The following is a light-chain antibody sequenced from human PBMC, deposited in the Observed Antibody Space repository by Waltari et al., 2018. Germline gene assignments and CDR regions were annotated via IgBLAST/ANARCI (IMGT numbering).Light chain of an antibody. V-gene: IGLV1-47*01. J-gene: IGLJ2*01. CDR3: ATWDDSLSGVV. CDR1: RPNIGNNY. CDR2: KNS. Sequence: QSVLTQSPSMSETPGQRVIISCSGSRPNIGNNYVYWYQHFPGMAPNLVMFKNSQRPSGVPDRFSGSSYGTSASLAISGLRSEDEADYYCATWDDSLSGVVFGGGTRLTVL.